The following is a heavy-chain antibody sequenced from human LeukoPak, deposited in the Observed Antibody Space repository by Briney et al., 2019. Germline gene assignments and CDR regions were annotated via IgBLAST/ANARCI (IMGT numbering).Heavy chain of an antibody. CDR3: ARGHVGSYAYYYYGMDV. Sequence: SETLSLTCTVSGGSISSGGYYWSWIRQHPGKGLEWIGYIYYSGSTYYNPSLKSRVTISVDTSKDQFSLKVRSVTAADTAVYYCARGHVGSYAYYYYGMDVWGQGTTVTVSS. J-gene: IGHJ6*02. D-gene: IGHD2-8*01. CDR1: GGSISSGGYY. V-gene: IGHV4-31*03. CDR2: IYYSGST.